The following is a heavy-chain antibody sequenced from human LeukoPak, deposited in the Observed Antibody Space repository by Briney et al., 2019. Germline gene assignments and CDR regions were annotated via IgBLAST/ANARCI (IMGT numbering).Heavy chain of an antibody. J-gene: IGHJ4*02. D-gene: IGHD6-19*01. Sequence: NPSETLSLTCSASGASTSSGYWSWIRQSPGRTLEWIGHIYNGRNTKYNPSLTSRVTISVDTSKNQFSLRMTSVTAADTAIYYCAQTTGWPGFDFWGPGALVTVSS. CDR1: GASTSSGY. CDR2: IYNGRNT. CDR3: AQTTGWPGFDF. V-gene: IGHV4-59*08.